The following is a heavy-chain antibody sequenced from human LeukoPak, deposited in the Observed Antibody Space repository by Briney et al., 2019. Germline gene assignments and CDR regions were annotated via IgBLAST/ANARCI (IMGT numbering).Heavy chain of an antibody. CDR2: IYHRGST. J-gene: IGHJ6*03. Sequence: SETLSLTCTVSGVSISSYYWSWVRQPPGKGLEWVGYIYHRGSTNYNPSLQSRVTISIDTSKNQFSLKLRSVTAAATAVYYCARDRGYSYGWSIDVWGKGTTVTVSS. D-gene: IGHD5-18*01. V-gene: IGHV4-59*01. CDR3: ARDRGYSYGWSIDV. CDR1: GVSISSYY.